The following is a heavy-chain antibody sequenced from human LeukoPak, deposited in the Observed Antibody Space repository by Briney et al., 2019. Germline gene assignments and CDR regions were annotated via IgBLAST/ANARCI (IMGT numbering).Heavy chain of an antibody. Sequence: GGSPRLSCAASGFTFNDHNMHWVRQPPGKGLEWVSLFSWDGYTTYYADSVKGRFTISRDNSKNSLYLQMNRLRPEDTALYYCTKVDRPYSSSSSLNFDSWGQGTLVTVSS. CDR1: GFTFNDHN. CDR3: TKVDRPYSSSSSLNFDS. V-gene: IGHV3-43*01. CDR2: FSWDGYTT. D-gene: IGHD6-6*01. J-gene: IGHJ4*02.